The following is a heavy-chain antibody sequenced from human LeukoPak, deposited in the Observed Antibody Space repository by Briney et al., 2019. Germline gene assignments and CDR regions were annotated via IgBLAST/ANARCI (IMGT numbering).Heavy chain of an antibody. D-gene: IGHD6-19*01. CDR3: AKIHLKYSSGWYYFDY. J-gene: IGHJ4*02. Sequence: PGRSLRLSCAPSGLTVSSNYMSWVRQPPGKGLEWVSVTYSGGSTYYADSVKGRFTISRDNSKNTLYLQMNSLRAEDTAVYYCAKIHLKYSSGWYYFDYWGQGTLVTVSS. CDR2: TYSGGST. CDR1: GLTVSSNY. V-gene: IGHV3-53*01.